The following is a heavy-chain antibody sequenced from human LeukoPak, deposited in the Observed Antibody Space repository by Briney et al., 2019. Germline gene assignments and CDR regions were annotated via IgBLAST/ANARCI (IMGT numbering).Heavy chain of an antibody. CDR2: ISSSSSTI. D-gene: IGHD6-13*01. V-gene: IGHV3-48*04. Sequence: GGSLRLSCAASGFTFSSYSMNWVRQAPGKGLEWVSYISSSSSTIYYADSVKGRFTISRDNAKNSLYLQMNSLRAEDTAVYYCAREGDGIAAAGNNYWGQGTLVTVSS. CDR1: GFTFSSYS. J-gene: IGHJ4*02. CDR3: AREGDGIAAAGNNY.